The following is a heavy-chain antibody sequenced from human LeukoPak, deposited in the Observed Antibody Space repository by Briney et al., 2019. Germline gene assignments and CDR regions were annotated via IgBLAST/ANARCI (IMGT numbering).Heavy chain of an antibody. CDR2: ISSSSSYI. CDR1: GFTFSSYS. D-gene: IGHD6-19*01. V-gene: IGHV3-21*01. Sequence: PGGSLRLSCAASGFTFSSYSMNWVRQAPGKGLEWVSSISSSSSYIYYADSVKGRFTISRDNAKNSLYLQMNSLRAEDTAVYYCARGAGTRNWFDPWGQGTLVTVSS. CDR3: ARGAGTRNWFDP. J-gene: IGHJ5*02.